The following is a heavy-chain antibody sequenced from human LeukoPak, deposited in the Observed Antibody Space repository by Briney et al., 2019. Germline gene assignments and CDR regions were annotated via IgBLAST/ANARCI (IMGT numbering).Heavy chain of an antibody. D-gene: IGHD1-26*01. Sequence: GSLRLSCAASGFTFGSYGMHWVRQAPGKGLEWVAVISYDGSNKYYADSVKGRFTISRDNANNLLYLQMNSLRAEDTAVYYCASGTIVGARGADNWGQGTLVTVSS. J-gene: IGHJ4*02. CDR3: ASGTIVGARGADN. CDR2: ISYDGSNK. V-gene: IGHV3-30*03. CDR1: GFTFGSYG.